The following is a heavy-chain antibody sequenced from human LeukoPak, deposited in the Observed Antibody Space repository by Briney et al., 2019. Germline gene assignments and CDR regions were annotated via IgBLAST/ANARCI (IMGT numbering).Heavy chain of an antibody. D-gene: IGHD3-22*01. CDR2: IYHSGST. J-gene: IGHJ4*02. CDR3: ARQYWDDSKLDY. V-gene: IGHV4-38-2*01. CDR1: GYSIGSGYY. Sequence: SETLSLTCDVSGYSIGSGYYWDWIRQPPGKGLEWIGNIYHSGSTYYNPSLKSRVTISVDTSKNQFSLKLSSVTAADTAVYYCARQYWDDSKLDYWGQGTLVTVSS.